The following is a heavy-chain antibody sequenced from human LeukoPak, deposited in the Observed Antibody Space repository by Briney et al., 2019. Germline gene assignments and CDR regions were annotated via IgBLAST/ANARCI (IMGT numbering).Heavy chain of an antibody. V-gene: IGHV4-4*07. CDR2: IYTSGST. CDR3: ARSEQWPGQDAFDI. D-gene: IGHD6-19*01. CDR1: GGSISSYY. J-gene: IGHJ3*02. Sequence: PSETLSLTCTVSGGSISSYYWSWIRQPAGKGLEWIGRIYTSGSTNYNPSLKSRVTMSADTSKNQFSLKLSSVTAADTAVYYCARSEQWPGQDAFDIWGQGTMVTVSS.